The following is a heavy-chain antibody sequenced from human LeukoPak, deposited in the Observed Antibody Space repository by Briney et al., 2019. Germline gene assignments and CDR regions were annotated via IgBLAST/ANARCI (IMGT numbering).Heavy chain of an antibody. D-gene: IGHD6-13*01. CDR1: GFTFSSYG. V-gene: IGHV3-48*03. CDR3: ARDDIAAAGLD. CDR2: ISSSGGTI. Sequence: GGSLRLSCAASGFTFSSYGMNWVRQAPGKGLEWVSYISSSGGTIYYANSVKGRFTISRDNAKNSLYLQMNSLRAEDTAVYYCARDDIAAAGLDWGQGTLVTVSS. J-gene: IGHJ4*02.